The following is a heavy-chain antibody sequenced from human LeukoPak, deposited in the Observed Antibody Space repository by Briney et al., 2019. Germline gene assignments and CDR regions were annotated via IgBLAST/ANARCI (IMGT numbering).Heavy chain of an antibody. J-gene: IGHJ4*02. CDR3: ARDIYYYDSSGPGDY. D-gene: IGHD3-22*01. CDR2: ISSSSSYI. Sequence: GGSLRLSCAASGFTFSSYSMNWVRQAPGKGLERVSSISSSSSYIYYADSVKGRFTISRDDAKNSLYLQMNSLRAEDTAVYYCARDIYYYDSSGPGDYWGQGTLVTVSS. CDR1: GFTFSSYS. V-gene: IGHV3-21*01.